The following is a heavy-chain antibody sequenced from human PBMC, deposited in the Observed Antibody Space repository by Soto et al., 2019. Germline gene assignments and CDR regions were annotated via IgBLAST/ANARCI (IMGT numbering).Heavy chain of an antibody. CDR1: GGSISSSSYY. J-gene: IGHJ4*02. Sequence: SETLSLTCTVSGGSISSSSYYWGWIRQPPGKGLEWIGSIYYSGSTYYNPSLKSRVTISVDTSKNQFSLKLSSVTAADTAVYYCARLLRSYSSSRITIFGVVINWGQGTLVTVSS. CDR2: IYYSGST. D-gene: IGHD3-3*01. V-gene: IGHV4-39*01. CDR3: ARLLRSYSSSRITIFGVVIN.